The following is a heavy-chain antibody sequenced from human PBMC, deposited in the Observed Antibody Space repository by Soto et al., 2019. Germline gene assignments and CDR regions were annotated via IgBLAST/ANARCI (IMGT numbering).Heavy chain of an antibody. V-gene: IGHV4-34*01. J-gene: IGHJ4*02. Sequence: SETLSLTCTVSGGSFSGYFWTWIRQPPGKGLEWLAEINHSGITNYNPSVESRVAMSVDTSKNQFSLRLYSVTAADTAVYYCVRGPYNYNSRYFDYWGQGTLVTVSS. CDR3: VRGPYNYNSRYFDY. CDR2: INHSGIT. CDR1: GGSFSGYF. D-gene: IGHD1-1*01.